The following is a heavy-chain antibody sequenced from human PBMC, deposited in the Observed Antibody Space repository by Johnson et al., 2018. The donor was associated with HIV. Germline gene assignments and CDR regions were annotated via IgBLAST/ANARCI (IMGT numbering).Heavy chain of an antibody. D-gene: IGHD5-12*01. CDR2: ISYDGSNK. J-gene: IGHJ3*02. Sequence: APGKGLEWVAVISYDGSNKYYADSVKGRFTISRDNSKNTLYLQMNSLRAEDTAVYYCAKGKHIVATTDAFDIWGQGTMVTVSS. CDR3: AKGKHIVATTDAFDI. V-gene: IGHV3-30*18.